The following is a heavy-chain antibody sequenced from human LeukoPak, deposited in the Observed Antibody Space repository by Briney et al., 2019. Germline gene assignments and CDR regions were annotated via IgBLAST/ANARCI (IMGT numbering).Heavy chain of an antibody. CDR1: GFTINNYA. J-gene: IGHJ3*02. CDR3: ARAYGGNSHDAFDI. CDR2: IVGDGGIT. V-gene: IGHV3-23*01. D-gene: IGHD4-23*01. Sequence: GGSLRLSCAASGFTINNYAMSWVRQAPGKGLEWVSAIVGDGGITYYADSVKGRFTISRDNSKNTLYLQMNSLRAEDTAVYYCARAYGGNSHDAFDIWGQGTLVTVSS.